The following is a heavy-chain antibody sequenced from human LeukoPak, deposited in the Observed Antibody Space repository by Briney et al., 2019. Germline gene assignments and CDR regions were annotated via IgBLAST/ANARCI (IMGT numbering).Heavy chain of an antibody. CDR3: ARFYSSSWHPPDY. J-gene: IGHJ4*02. CDR1: GYTFTSYD. Sequence: ASVKVSCKASGYTFTSYDINWVRQATGQGLEWMGWMNPNSGNTGYAQKFQGRVTMTRNTSISTAYMELSSLRSEDTAVYYCARFYSSSWHPPDYWGQGTLVTVSS. CDR2: MNPNSGNT. D-gene: IGHD6-13*01. V-gene: IGHV1-8*01.